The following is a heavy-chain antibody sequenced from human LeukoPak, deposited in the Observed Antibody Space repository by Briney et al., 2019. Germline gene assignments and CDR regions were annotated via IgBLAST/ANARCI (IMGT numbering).Heavy chain of an antibody. CDR1: GYSISSGYY. CDR2: IYHSGST. V-gene: IGHV4-38-2*01. CDR3: ARHTTARHSSGWYYFDY. D-gene: IGHD6-19*01. J-gene: IGHJ4*02. Sequence: PSETLSLTCAVSGYSISSGYYWGWIRQPPGKGLEWIGSIYHSGSTYYNPSLKSRVTISVDTSKNQFSLKLSSVTAADTAVYYCARHTTARHSSGWYYFDYWGQGTLVTVSS.